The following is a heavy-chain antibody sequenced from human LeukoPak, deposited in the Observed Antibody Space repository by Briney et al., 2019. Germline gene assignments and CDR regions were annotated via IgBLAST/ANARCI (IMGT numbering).Heavy chain of an antibody. CDR3: ARDYGGNSYGMDV. CDR1: GGSISIYY. D-gene: IGHD4-23*01. CDR2: IYYSGST. Sequence: TSETLSLTCTVSGGSISIYYWSWIRQPPGKGLEWIGYIYYSGSTNYNPSLKSRVTISVDTSKNQFSLKLSSVTAADTAVYYCARDYGGNSYGMDVWGQGTTVTV. V-gene: IGHV4-59*01. J-gene: IGHJ6*02.